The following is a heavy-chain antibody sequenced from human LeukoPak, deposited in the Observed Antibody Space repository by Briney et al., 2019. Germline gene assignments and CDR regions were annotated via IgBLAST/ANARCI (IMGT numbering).Heavy chain of an antibody. CDR1: GYSISSGYY. CDR2: IYHSGST. D-gene: IGHD3-16*01. CDR3: AREDYGIDY. V-gene: IGHV4-38-2*02. J-gene: IGHJ4*02. Sequence: PSETLSLTCAVSGYSISSGYYWGWIRQPPGKGLEWIGSIYHSGSTYYNPSLKSRVTISVDTFKNQFSLKLSSVTAADTAVYYCAREDYGIDYWGQGTLVTVSS.